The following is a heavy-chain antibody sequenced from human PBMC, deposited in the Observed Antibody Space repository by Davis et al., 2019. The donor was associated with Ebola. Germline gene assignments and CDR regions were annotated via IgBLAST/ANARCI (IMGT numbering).Heavy chain of an antibody. CDR1: GFSFSRYW. V-gene: IGHV3-74*01. CDR2: IKSDGTTL. D-gene: IGHD5-24*01. J-gene: IGHJ4*02. Sequence: PGGSLRLSCAASGFSFSRYWMHWVRQAPGEGLVWVSRIKSDGTTLSYADSVKGRFTTSRDNAKNTLFLQMNGLRAEDTGVYFCARDGDNYSDLDYWGQGTLVTVSS. CDR3: ARDGDNYSDLDY.